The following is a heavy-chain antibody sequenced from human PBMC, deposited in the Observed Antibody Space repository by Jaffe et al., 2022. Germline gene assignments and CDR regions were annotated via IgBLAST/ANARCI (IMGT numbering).Heavy chain of an antibody. CDR2: IRSKANSYAT. CDR1: GFTFSGSA. CDR3: TRLSPGTGYSNYAVGLYYYYYYMDV. J-gene: IGHJ6*03. Sequence: EVQLVESGGGLVQPGGSLKLSCAASGFTFSGSAMHWVRQASGKGLEWVGRIRSKANSYATAYAASVKGRFTISRDDSKNTAYLQMNSLKTEDTAVYYCTRLSPGTGYSNYAVGLYYYYYYMDVWGKGTTVTVSS. D-gene: IGHD4-4*01. V-gene: IGHV3-73*02.